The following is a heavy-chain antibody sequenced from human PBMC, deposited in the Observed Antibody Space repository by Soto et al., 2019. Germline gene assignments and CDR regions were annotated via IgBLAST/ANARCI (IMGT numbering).Heavy chain of an antibody. CDR1: GGTFSSYA. J-gene: IGHJ4*02. D-gene: IGHD5-12*01. V-gene: IGHV1-69*04. Sequence: ASVKVSCKASGGTFSSYAISWVRQAPGQGLEWMGRIIPILGIANYAQKFQGRVTITADKSTSTAYMELSSLRSEDTAVYYCARDGSSVEMATMFDYWGQGTLVTVSS. CDR3: ARDGSSVEMATMFDY. CDR2: IIPILGIA.